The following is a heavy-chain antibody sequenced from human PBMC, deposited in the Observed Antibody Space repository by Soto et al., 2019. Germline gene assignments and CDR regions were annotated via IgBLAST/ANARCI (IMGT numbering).Heavy chain of an antibody. CDR1: GYTFTGYY. CDR2: INPNSGGT. Sequence: GASVKVSCKASGYTFTGYYMHWVRQAPGQGLEWMGWINPNSGGTNYAQKFQGWVTMTRDTSISTAYMGLSRLRSDDTAVYYCARDPRYCSGGSCYQEAYYYGMDVWGQGTTVTVSS. J-gene: IGHJ6*02. CDR3: ARDPRYCSGGSCYQEAYYYGMDV. D-gene: IGHD2-15*01. V-gene: IGHV1-2*04.